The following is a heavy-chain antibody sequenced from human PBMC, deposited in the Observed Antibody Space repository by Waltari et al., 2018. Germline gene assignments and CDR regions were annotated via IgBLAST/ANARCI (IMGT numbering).Heavy chain of an antibody. CDR2: ISGSGGST. J-gene: IGHJ4*02. D-gene: IGHD5-12*01. CDR3: AKDKDPGRRWLQLLGY. V-gene: IGHV3-23*01. CDR1: GFTFSSYA. Sequence: EVQLLESGGGLVQPGGSLRLSCAASGFTFSSYAMSWVRQAPGKGLEWVSAISGSGGSTYYADSGKGRFTISRDNSKNTLYLQMNSLRAEDTAVYYCAKDKDPGRRWLQLLGYWGQGTLVTVSS.